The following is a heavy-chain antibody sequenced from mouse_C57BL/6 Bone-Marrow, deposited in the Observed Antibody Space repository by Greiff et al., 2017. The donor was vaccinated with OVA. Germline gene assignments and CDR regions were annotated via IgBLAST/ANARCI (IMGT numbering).Heavy chain of an antibody. CDR1: GYSITSGYY. Sequence: EVQLVESGPGLVKPSQSLSLTCSVTGYSITSGYYWYWIRQFPGNKLEWMGYISYDGSNNYNPSLKNRISITRDTSKNQFFLKLNSVTTEDTATYYCAREVITTVVAFDYWGQGTTLTVSS. D-gene: IGHD1-1*01. V-gene: IGHV3-6*01. CDR2: ISYDGSN. J-gene: IGHJ2*01. CDR3: AREVITTVVAFDY.